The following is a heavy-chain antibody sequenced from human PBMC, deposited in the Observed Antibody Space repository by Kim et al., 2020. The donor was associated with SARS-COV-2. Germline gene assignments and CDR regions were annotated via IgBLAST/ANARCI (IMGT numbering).Heavy chain of an antibody. V-gene: IGHV3-49*03. D-gene: IGHD3-9*01. Sequence: GGSLRLSCTASGFTFGDYAMSWFRQAPGKGLEWVGFIRSKAYGGTTEYAASVKGRFTISRDDSKSIAYLQMNSLKTEDTAVYYCTRVMYYDILTGYSTDYYYYGMDVWGQGTTVTVSS. CDR3: TRVMYYDILTGYSTDYYYYGMDV. J-gene: IGHJ6*02. CDR2: IRSKAYGGTT. CDR1: GFTFGDYA.